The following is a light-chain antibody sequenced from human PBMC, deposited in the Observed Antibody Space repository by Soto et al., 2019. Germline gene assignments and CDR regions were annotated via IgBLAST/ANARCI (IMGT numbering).Light chain of an antibody. Sequence: AIQMTQSPPSFPASLGDTITITCRASQNISRYLAWYQQKQGRAPKLLMYAASTLQSGVPSRFSGSGSGTEFTLTINSLQPDDFATYYCQQYDSSPWTFGQGTKV. CDR1: QNISRY. J-gene: IGKJ1*01. CDR3: QQYDSSPWT. CDR2: AAS. V-gene: IGKV1-8*01.